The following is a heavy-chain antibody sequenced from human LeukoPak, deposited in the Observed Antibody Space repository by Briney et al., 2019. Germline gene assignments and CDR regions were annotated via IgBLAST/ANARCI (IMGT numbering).Heavy chain of an antibody. D-gene: IGHD3-22*01. CDR3: ASSYDSSGYYFL. J-gene: IGHJ4*02. CDR2: ISSNGGST. Sequence: GGSLRLSCAASGFTFSSYAMHWVRQAPGKGLEYVSAISSNGGSTYYANSVKGRFTISRDNSKNTLYLQTGSLRAEDMAVYYCASSYDSSGYYFLWGQGTLVTVSS. V-gene: IGHV3-64*01. CDR1: GFTFSSYA.